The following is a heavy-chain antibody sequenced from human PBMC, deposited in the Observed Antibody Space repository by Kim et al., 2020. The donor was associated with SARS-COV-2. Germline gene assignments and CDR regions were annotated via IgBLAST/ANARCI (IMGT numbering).Heavy chain of an antibody. J-gene: IGHJ4*02. CDR3: ARGRITIFGVVTEFDY. Sequence: SIKGRVTISVDTSKNQFSLKLSSVTAADTAVYYCARGRITIFGVVTEFDYWGQGTLVTVSS. D-gene: IGHD3-3*01. V-gene: IGHV4-31*02.